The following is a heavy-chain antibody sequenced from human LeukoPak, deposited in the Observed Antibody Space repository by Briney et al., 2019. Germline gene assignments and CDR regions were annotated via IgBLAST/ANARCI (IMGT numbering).Heavy chain of an antibody. J-gene: IGHJ3*02. V-gene: IGHV1-18*01. CDR2: ISAYNGNT. CDR1: GYTFTSYG. Sequence: ASVKVSCKASGYTFTSYGISWVRQAPGQGLEWMGWISAYNGNTNYAQKLQGRVTMTTDTSTSTAYMELRSLRSDDTAVYYCAWDLAVAGSEAFDIWGQGTMVTVSS. D-gene: IGHD6-19*01. CDR3: AWDLAVAGSEAFDI.